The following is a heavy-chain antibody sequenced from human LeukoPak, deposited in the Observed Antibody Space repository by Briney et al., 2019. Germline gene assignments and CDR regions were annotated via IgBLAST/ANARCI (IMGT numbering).Heavy chain of an antibody. Sequence: GGSLRLSCAASGFTVSSNYMSWVRQAPGKGLEWVSVIYSGDSTYHADSVKGRFTISRDNAKNSLSLQLNSLRAEDTAVYYCARAYYYDSGNYYNPTSSFDYWGQGTLVTVSS. J-gene: IGHJ4*02. CDR2: IYSGDST. V-gene: IGHV3-53*01. CDR1: GFTVSSNY. CDR3: ARAYYYDSGNYYNPTSSFDY. D-gene: IGHD3-10*01.